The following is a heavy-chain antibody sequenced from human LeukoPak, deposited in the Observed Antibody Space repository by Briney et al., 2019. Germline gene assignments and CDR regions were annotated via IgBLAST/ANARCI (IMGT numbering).Heavy chain of an antibody. D-gene: IGHD3-10*01. V-gene: IGHV3-30*02. J-gene: IGHJ4*02. CDR3: AKDFGLWFGEFSGWDY. CDR2: IRYDGSNK. Sequence: GGSLRLSCAASGFTFSSYGMHWVRQAPGKGLEWVAFIRYDGSNKYYADSVKGRFTISRDNSKNTLYLQMNSLRAEDTAVYYCAKDFGLWFGEFSGWDYWGQGTLVTVSS. CDR1: GFTFSSYG.